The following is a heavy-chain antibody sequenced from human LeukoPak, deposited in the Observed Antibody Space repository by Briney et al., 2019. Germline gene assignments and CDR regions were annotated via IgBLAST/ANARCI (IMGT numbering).Heavy chain of an antibody. J-gene: IGHJ4*02. Sequence: GGSLRLSCAASGFTFSSYAMSWVRQAPRKGLEWVSAISGSGGSTYYADSVKGRFTISRDNSKNTLYLQMNSLRAEDTAVYYCARFTDSGYDFDYWGQGTLVTVSS. CDR1: GFTFSSYA. D-gene: IGHD5-12*01. CDR2: ISGSGGST. CDR3: ARFTDSGYDFDY. V-gene: IGHV3-23*01.